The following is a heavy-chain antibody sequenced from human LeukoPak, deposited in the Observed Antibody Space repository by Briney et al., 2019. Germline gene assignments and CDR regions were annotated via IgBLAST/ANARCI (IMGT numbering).Heavy chain of an antibody. CDR1: GFTFSSYS. CDR3: ARGRITIFGVVIPNDAFDI. D-gene: IGHD3-3*01. CDR2: ISSSSSYI. V-gene: IGHV3-21*01. Sequence: GGSLRPSCAASGFTFSSYSMNWVRQAPGKGLEWVSSISSSSSYIYYADSVKGRFTISRDNAKNSLYLQMNSLRAEDTAVYYCARGRITIFGVVIPNDAFDIWGQGTMVTVSS. J-gene: IGHJ3*02.